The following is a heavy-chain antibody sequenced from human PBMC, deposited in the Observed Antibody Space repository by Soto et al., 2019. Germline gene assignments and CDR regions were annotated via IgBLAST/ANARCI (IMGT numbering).Heavy chain of an antibody. Sequence: QVRLVQSGAEVKKPGASVKISCETSGYTFTKFHLHWVRQAPGQGLERVGRINPAGGAANYAQPFQGRVSVTTDTSTSTVYMQLSNLRSEDTVVYYGATEGDPRLYAATVFDYWGQGTLLSVSS. J-gene: IGHJ4*02. CDR3: ATEGDPRLYAATVFDY. CDR1: GYTFTKFH. D-gene: IGHD2-21*01. V-gene: IGHV1-46*01. CDR2: INPAGGAA.